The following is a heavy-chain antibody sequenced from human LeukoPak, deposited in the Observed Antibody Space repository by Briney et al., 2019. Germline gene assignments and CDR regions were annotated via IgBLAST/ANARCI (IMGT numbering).Heavy chain of an antibody. J-gene: IGHJ4*02. D-gene: IGHD4-17*01. CDR3: ARGNINDYGDSSALDY. CDR1: GYTFTSYY. V-gene: IGHV1-46*01. Sequence: EASVKVSCKASGYTFTSYYMHWVRQAPGQGLEWMGIINPSGGSTSYAQKFQGRVTMTRDTSTSTVYMELSSLRSEDTAVYYCARGNINDYGDSSALDYWGQGTLVTVSS. CDR2: INPSGGST.